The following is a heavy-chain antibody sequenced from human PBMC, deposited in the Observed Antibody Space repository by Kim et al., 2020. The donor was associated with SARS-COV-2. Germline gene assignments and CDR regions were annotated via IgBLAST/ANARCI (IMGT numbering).Heavy chain of an antibody. V-gene: IGHV1-18*01. J-gene: IGHJ3*02. Sequence: ASVKVSCKASGYTFTSYGISWVRQAPGQGLEWMGWISAYNGNTNYAQKLQGRVTMTTDTSTSTAYMELRSLRSDDTAVYYCARGLSTYYDFWSGYSDAFDIWGQGTMVTVSS. D-gene: IGHD3-3*01. CDR1: GYTFTSYG. CDR3: ARGLSTYYDFWSGYSDAFDI. CDR2: ISAYNGNT.